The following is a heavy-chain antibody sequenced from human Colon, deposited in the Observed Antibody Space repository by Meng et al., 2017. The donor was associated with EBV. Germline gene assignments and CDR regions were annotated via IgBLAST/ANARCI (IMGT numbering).Heavy chain of an antibody. V-gene: IGHV4-4*02. CDR3: ARDGGVTHIP. Sequence: QVLLQESGAGLVKPSGTLSLTCAVSGTSISTSNSWSWIRQSPGEGLEWIGAIYHNGQTNYNPSLKSRVSMSVDESKNEFSLNLKSVTAADTAVYYCARDGGVTHIPWGQGVLVTVSS. CDR1: GTSISTSNS. J-gene: IGHJ5*02. D-gene: IGHD2-8*02. CDR2: IYHNGQT.